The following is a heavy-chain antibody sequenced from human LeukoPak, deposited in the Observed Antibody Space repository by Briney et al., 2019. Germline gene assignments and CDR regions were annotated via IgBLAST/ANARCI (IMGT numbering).Heavy chain of an antibody. CDR3: AGLPPTATTHYYYYYYMDV. D-gene: IGHD4-17*01. CDR1: GFTFSSYS. CDR2: ISSSSSTI. J-gene: IGHJ6*03. Sequence: GGSLRLSCAASGFTFSSYSMNWVRQAPGKGLEWVSYISSSSSTIYYADSVKGRFTISRDNAKNSLYLQMNSLRAEDTAVYYCAGLPPTATTHYYYYYYMDVWGKGTTVTVSS. V-gene: IGHV3-48*01.